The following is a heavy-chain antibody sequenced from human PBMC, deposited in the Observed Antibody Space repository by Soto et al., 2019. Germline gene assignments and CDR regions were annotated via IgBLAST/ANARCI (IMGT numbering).Heavy chain of an antibody. CDR3: AKDHLLVVPSVYDKCFAP. Sequence: EVQLLESGGGLVHPGESLRLSCAASGFTFSSYCMSWVRQAPGKGLEWVSTISDSGGSTFYADSVKGRFTISRDNYKNSLFLQMNSLRPEDTAVYYWAKDHLLVVPSVYDKCFAPGGPGTLVTVSS. V-gene: IGHV3-23*01. J-gene: IGHJ5*02. CDR1: GFTFSSYC. D-gene: IGHD2-2*01. CDR2: ISDSGGST.